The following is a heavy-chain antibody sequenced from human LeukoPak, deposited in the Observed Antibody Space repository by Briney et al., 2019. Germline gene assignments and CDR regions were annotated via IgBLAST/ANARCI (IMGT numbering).Heavy chain of an antibody. D-gene: IGHD3-22*01. V-gene: IGHV3-11*01. J-gene: IGHJ5*02. Sequence: GGSLRLSCAASGFTFSDYYMSWIRQAPGKGLEWVSYISSSGSTIYYADSVKGRFTISRDNSKNTLYLQMNSLRAEDTAVYYCARDPLNYYDSSGLPWGQGTLVTVSS. CDR3: ARDPLNYYDSSGLP. CDR2: ISSSGSTI. CDR1: GFTFSDYY.